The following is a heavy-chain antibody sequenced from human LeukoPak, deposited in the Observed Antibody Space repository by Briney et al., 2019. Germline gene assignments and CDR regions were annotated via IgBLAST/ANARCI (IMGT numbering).Heavy chain of an antibody. Sequence: SETLSLTCAVSGGSISTYYWNWIRQPPGKGLEWIGYIYYGGSAIYNPSLKSRVTISVDRSKNQFSLKLSSVTAADTAVYYCATMAVAGTGYNWLDPWGQGTLVTVSS. CDR3: ATMAVAGTGYNWLDP. D-gene: IGHD6-19*01. V-gene: IGHV4-59*08. CDR2: IYYGGSA. J-gene: IGHJ5*02. CDR1: GGSISTYY.